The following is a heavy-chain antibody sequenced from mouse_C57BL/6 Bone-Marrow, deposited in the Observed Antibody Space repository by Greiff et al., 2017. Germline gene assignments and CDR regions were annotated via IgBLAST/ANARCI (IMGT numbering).Heavy chain of an antibody. Sequence: VQLQQSGAELVRPGASVKLSCTASGFNIKDDYMPWVKQRPEKGLEWIGWIDPENGDTEYASKFPGRVTISADNSSNTAYLQLSSQTSEDTAVYYCTDYGNYPWFAYWGQGTLVTVSA. CDR3: TDYGNYPWFAY. D-gene: IGHD2-1*01. CDR2: IDPENGDT. V-gene: IGHV14-4*01. J-gene: IGHJ3*01. CDR1: GFNIKDDY.